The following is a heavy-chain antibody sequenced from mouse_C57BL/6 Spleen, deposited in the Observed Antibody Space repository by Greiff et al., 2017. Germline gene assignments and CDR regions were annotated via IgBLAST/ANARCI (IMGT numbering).Heavy chain of an antibody. V-gene: IGHV5-17*01. CDR1: GFTFSDYG. CDR3: AKPIYYDYDAAY. D-gene: IGHD2-4*01. CDR2: ISSGSSTI. Sequence: DVMLVESGGGLVKPGGSLKLSCAASGFTFSDYGMHWVRQAPEKGLEWVAYISSGSSTIYYADTVKGRFTISRDNAKNTLFLQMTSLRSEDTAMYYCAKPIYYDYDAAYWGQGTLVTVSA. J-gene: IGHJ3*01.